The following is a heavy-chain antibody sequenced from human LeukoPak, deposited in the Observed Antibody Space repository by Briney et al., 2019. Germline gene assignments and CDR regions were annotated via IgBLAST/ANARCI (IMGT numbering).Heavy chain of an antibody. D-gene: IGHD2-15*01. CDR3: ASYYCSSGSCYFDD. Sequence: PGGSLRLSCEVSGFTISYNNMSWVRQGPGQGLEWVSAIYSAGSAYSADTVKGRFTISKDYSKNTVYLQMNNPRADDAAVYDCASYYCSSGSCYFDDWGQGTLVTVTS. CDR1: GFTISYNN. CDR2: IYSAGSA. J-gene: IGHJ4*02. V-gene: IGHV3-53*01.